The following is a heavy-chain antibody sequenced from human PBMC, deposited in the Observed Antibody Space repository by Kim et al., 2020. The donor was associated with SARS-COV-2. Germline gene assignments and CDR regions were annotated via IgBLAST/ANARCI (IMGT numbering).Heavy chain of an antibody. CDR3: ASLTRGYSYGPPDY. D-gene: IGHD5-18*01. J-gene: IGHJ4*02. CDR1: GGSISSSSYY. V-gene: IGHV4-39*07. CDR2: IYYSGST. Sequence: SETLSLTCTVSGGSISSSSYYWGWIRQPPGKGLEWIGSIYYSGSTYYNPSLKSRVTISVDTSKNQFSLKLSSVTAADTAVYYCASLTRGYSYGPPDYWGQGTLVTVSS.